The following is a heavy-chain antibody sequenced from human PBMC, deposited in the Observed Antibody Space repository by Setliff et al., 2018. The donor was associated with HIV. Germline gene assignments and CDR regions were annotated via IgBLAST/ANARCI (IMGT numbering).Heavy chain of an antibody. CDR3: ARHRKQRWFGETVH. D-gene: IGHD3-10*01. CDR1: DDSISSHY. J-gene: IGHJ4*02. CDR2: IYYSGST. Sequence: PSETLSLTCTVSDDSISSHYWNWIRQPPGKALEWIGYIYYSGSTNYNPSFKSRVTMSVDTSKKQFSLKLSSVTAADTAVYYCARHRKQRWFGETVHWGQGTLVTVSS. V-gene: IGHV4-59*08.